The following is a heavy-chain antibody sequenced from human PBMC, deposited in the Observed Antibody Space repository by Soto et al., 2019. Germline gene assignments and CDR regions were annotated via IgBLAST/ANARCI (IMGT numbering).Heavy chain of an antibody. D-gene: IGHD2-21*02. CDR2: IYYSGST. J-gene: IGHJ3*02. Sequence: SETLSLTCPVSGGSISSGGYYWSWIRQHPVKGLEWIGYIYYSGSTYYNPSLKSRVTISVDTSKNQFSLKLRSVTAGDTAVSYCEREDLSGCGGDCPTLGIACDTWRQDTLVTVSS. CDR3: EREDLSGCGGDCPTLGIACDT. V-gene: IGHV4-31*03. CDR1: GGSISSGGYY.